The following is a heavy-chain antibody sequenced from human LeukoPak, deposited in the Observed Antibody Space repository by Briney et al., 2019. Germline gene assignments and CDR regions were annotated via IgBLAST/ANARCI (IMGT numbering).Heavy chain of an antibody. CDR3: ARRNRGYSGYDREPFDY. V-gene: IGHV5-51*01. CDR1: GYSFTSHW. D-gene: IGHD5-12*01. J-gene: IGHJ4*02. CDR2: IYPGDSDT. Sequence: GESLEISCKGSGYSFTSHWIGWVRQMPGKGLEWMGIIYPGDSDTRYSPSFQGQVTISADKSIGTAYLQWSSLKASDTAMYYCARRNRGYSGYDREPFDYWGQGTLVTVSS.